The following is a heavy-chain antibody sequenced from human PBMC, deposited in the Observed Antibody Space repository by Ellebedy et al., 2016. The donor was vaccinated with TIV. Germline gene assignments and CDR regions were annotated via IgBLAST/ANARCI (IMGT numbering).Heavy chain of an antibody. J-gene: IGHJ3*02. CDR1: GDSISPYY. CDR2: IFHTGTT. CDR3: ARLHSGWHMAFGSAFDI. Sequence: SETLSLXXTVSGDSISPYYWTWIQQPPGKGLEWIGYIFHTGTTTFNPSLTSRLTMSVDTSNNQFSLKLTSVTAADTAMYYCARLHSGWHMAFGSAFDIWGQGTMVTVSS. D-gene: IGHD3-10*01. V-gene: IGHV4-59*13.